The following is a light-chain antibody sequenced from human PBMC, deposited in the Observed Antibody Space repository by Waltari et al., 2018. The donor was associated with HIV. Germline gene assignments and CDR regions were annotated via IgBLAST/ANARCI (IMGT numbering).Light chain of an antibody. J-gene: IGLJ1*01. Sequence: QSALTQPASVSGSPGQSITISCTGTNSDIGGHNSVAWYQQHPGKAPKLIIYDVSNRPAGVSVRFSGPKSGNTASLTISGLRAEDEAEYYSKSSTTRSSPCVVVSGTKVTVL. CDR3: KSSTTRSSPCV. CDR2: DVS. CDR1: NSDIGGHNS. V-gene: IGLV2-14*01.